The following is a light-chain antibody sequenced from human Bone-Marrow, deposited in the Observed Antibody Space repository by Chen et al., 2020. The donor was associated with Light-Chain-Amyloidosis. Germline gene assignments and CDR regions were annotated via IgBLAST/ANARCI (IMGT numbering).Light chain of an antibody. CDR2: DDS. J-gene: IGLJ3*02. V-gene: IGLV3-21*02. CDR3: QVWDRSSDRPV. CDR1: NIGSTS. Sequence: SYVLTHPSSVSVAPGQTATIACGGNNIGSTSVHWYQQMQGQAPLLVVYDDSDRPSGIPERLSGSNSGNTATLTISRVEAGDEADYYCQVWDRSSDRPVFGGGTKLTVL.